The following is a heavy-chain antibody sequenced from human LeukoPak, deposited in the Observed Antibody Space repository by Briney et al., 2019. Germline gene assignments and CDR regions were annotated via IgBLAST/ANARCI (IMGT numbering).Heavy chain of an antibody. D-gene: IGHD6-6*01. CDR2: ISSSGTI. CDR1: GFTFSSYE. Sequence: GGSLRLSCAASGFTFSSYEMNWVRQAPGKGLEWVSYISSSGTIYYADSVKGRFTISRDNAKNSLYLQMNSLRAEDTAVYYCARWTRIISSSLWYFDLWGRGNLVTVSS. V-gene: IGHV3-48*03. CDR3: ARWTRIISSSLWYFDL. J-gene: IGHJ2*01.